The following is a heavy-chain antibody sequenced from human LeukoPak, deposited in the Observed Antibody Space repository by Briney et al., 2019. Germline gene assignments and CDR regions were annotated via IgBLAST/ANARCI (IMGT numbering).Heavy chain of an antibody. D-gene: IGHD3-16*02. V-gene: IGHV1-18*01. CDR3: ARLRLLRLGELSSDFDY. J-gene: IGHJ4*02. CDR2: ISGYNGNT. CDR1: GYTFTSYG. Sequence: ASLEVSCKASGYTFTSYGISWVRQATGQGLEWMGWISGYNGNTNYAQKLQGRGSMTTDTSTSTAYMELRSLRSDDTAVYYCARLRLLRLGELSSDFDYWGQGTLVTVSS.